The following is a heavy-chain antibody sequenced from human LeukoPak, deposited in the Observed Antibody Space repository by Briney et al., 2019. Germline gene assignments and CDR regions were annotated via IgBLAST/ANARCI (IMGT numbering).Heavy chain of an antibody. D-gene: IGHD6-13*01. CDR1: GRSFSGYY. Sequence: SETLSLTCAVYGRSFSGYYWSWIRQPPGKGLEWIGEINHSGNTNYNPSLKSRVTISVDTSKNQFSLKLSSVTAADTAVYYCARGRDSSSWIYWFDPWGQGTLVTVSS. CDR2: INHSGNT. CDR3: ARGRDSSSWIYWFDP. V-gene: IGHV4-34*01. J-gene: IGHJ5*02.